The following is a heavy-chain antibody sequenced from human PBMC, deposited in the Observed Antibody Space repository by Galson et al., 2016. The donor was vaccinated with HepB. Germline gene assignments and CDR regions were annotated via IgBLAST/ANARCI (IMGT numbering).Heavy chain of an antibody. J-gene: IGHJ4*02. V-gene: IGHV4-34*01. CDR3: ASGRYYYGSEY. D-gene: IGHD3-10*01. CDR2: INYNRST. CDR1: GGTFSGHS. Sequence: SETLSLTCGVYGGTFSGHSWSWVRQPPGKGLEWIGEINYNRSTIYNPSLESRVTIAVDTSKNQVSLKLSSVTAADTAVYYCASGRYYYGSEYWGQGTLVTVSS.